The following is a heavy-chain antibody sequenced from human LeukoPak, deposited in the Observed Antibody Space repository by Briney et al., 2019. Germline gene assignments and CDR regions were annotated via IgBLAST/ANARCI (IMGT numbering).Heavy chain of an antibody. CDR2: IWYDGSIK. D-gene: IGHD3/OR15-3a*01. CDR3: ARATVGTGFYGIDV. V-gene: IGHV3-33*02. CDR1: GITFSTYA. J-gene: IGHJ6*02. Sequence: SGGSLRLSCAASGITFSTYAMHWVRQAPGRGLEWVAVIWYDGSIKYYADSVKGRFTISRDHSTNTLFMQMTSLRAEDASVYYCARATVGTGFYGIDVWGQGTTVTVSS.